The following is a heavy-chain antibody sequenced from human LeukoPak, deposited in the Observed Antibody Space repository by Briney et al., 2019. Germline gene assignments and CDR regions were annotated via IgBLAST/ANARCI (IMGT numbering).Heavy chain of an antibody. V-gene: IGHV3-21*01. CDR3: ASGYSYGYRNFDY. D-gene: IGHD5-18*01. CDR2: ISSSSYI. CDR1: GFTFSSYS. J-gene: IGHJ4*02. Sequence: GGSLRLSCAASGFTFSSYSMNWVRQAPGKGLEWVSSISSSSYIYYADSVKGRFTISRDNAKNSLYLQMNSLRAEDTAVYYCASGYSYGYRNFDYWGQGTLVTVSS.